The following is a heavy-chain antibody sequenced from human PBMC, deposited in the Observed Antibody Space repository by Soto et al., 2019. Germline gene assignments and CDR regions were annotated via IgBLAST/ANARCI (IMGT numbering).Heavy chain of an antibody. D-gene: IGHD3-10*01. Sequence: SETLSLTCTVSGGSISSGGYYWSWIRQHPGKGLEWIGYIYYSGSTYYNPSLKSRVTISVDTSKNQFSLKLSSVTAADTAVYYCARDRFGELLGYYYYYGMEVWGQGTTVTVSS. J-gene: IGHJ6*02. CDR1: GGSISSGGYY. CDR2: IYYSGST. V-gene: IGHV4-31*03. CDR3: ARDRFGELLGYYYYYGMEV.